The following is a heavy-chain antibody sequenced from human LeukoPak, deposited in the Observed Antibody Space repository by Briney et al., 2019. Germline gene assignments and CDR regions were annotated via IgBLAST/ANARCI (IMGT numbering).Heavy chain of an antibody. CDR1: GGSISSSSYY. J-gene: IGHJ3*02. V-gene: IGHV4-39*01. CDR2: IYYSGST. D-gene: IGHD2-21*02. CDR3: ARRDIVVVTAIQSFDI. Sequence: SETLSLTCTVSGGSISSSSYYWGWIRQPPGKGLEWIGSIYYSGSTYYNPSLKSRVTISVDTSKNQFSLKLSSVTAADAAVYYCARRDIVVVTAIQSFDIWGQGTMVTVSS.